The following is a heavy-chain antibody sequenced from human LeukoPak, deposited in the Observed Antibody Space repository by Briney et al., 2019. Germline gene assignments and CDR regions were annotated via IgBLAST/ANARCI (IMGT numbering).Heavy chain of an antibody. V-gene: IGHV4-59*01. Sequence: PSETLSLTCTVSGGSISSYYWSWIRQPPGKGLEWIGYIYYSGSTNYNPSLKSRVTISVDTSKNQFSLKLSSVTAADTAVYYCARGPNRYYYDSSLPYYFDYWGQGTLVTVSS. CDR1: GGSISSYY. J-gene: IGHJ4*02. CDR3: ARGPNRYYYDSSLPYYFDY. D-gene: IGHD3-22*01. CDR2: IYYSGST.